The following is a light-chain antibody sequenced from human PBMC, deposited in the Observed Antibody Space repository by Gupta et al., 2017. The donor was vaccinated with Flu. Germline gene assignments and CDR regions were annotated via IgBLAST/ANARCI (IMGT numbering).Light chain of an antibody. CDR2: EDS. J-gene: IGLJ3*02. Sequence: GGNKVGSKSVHWYQQRPGRAPVMVVSEDSDRPSGIPERFSGSNSGNTDTLTISRVEAGDEDDYYCQVWDSSSDHGVFGGGTKLTVL. CDR3: QVWDSSSDHGV. V-gene: IGLV3-21*02. CDR1: KVGSKS.